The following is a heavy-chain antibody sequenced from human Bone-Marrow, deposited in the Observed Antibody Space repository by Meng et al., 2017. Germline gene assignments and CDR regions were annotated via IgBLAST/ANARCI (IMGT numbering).Heavy chain of an antibody. J-gene: IGHJ1*01. D-gene: IGHD6-13*01. CDR3: AKDHQQLVPFQH. V-gene: IGHV3-23*01. Sequence: GESLKISCAASGFTFSDHHLSWVRQAPGKGLEWVSAISGSGGSTYYADSVKGRFTISRDNSKNTLYLQMNSLRAEDTAVYYCAKDHQQLVPFQHWGQGNRVNGAS. CDR1: GFTFSDHH. CDR2: ISGSGGST.